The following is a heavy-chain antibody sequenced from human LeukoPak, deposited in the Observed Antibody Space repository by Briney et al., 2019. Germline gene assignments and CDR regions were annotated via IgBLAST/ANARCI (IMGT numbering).Heavy chain of an antibody. CDR1: GGSISSYY. Sequence: PSETLSLTCTVSGGSISSYYRSWIRQPPGKGLEWIGNIYYSGSTNYNPSLKSRVTISVDTSKNQFSLKLSSVTAADTAVYYCARQPNIVVVDNWFDPWGQGTLVAVSS. D-gene: IGHD2-15*01. CDR2: IYYSGST. V-gene: IGHV4-59*08. J-gene: IGHJ5*02. CDR3: ARQPNIVVVDNWFDP.